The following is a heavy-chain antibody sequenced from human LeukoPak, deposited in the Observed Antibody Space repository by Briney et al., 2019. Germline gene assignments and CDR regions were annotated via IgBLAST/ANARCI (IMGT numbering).Heavy chain of an antibody. D-gene: IGHD2-8*01. Sequence: GVSVKVSCKASGYTFTGYYMHWVRQAPGQGLEWMGWINPNSGGTNYAQKFQGRVTMTRDTSISTAYMELSRLRSDDTAVYYCARIHYCTNGVCYTLFDYWGQGTLVTVSS. CDR3: ARIHYCTNGVCYTLFDY. CDR1: GYTFTGYY. CDR2: INPNSGGT. J-gene: IGHJ4*02. V-gene: IGHV1-2*02.